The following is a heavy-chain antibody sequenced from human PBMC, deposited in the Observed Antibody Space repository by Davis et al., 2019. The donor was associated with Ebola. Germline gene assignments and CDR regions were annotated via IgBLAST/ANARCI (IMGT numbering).Heavy chain of an antibody. J-gene: IGHJ6*02. D-gene: IGHD6-19*01. CDR1: GYTLTELS. CDR2: IIPIFGTA. CDR3: ARGGIAVADSYGMDV. Sequence: AASVKVSCKVSGYTLTELSMHWVRQAPGQGLEWMGGIIPIFGTANYAQKFQGRVTITADESTSTAYMELSSLRSEDTAVYYCARGGIAVADSYGMDVWGQGTTVTVSS. V-gene: IGHV1-69*13.